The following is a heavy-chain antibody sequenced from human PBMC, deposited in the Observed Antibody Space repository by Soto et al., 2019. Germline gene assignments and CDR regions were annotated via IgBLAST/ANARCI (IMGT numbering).Heavy chain of an antibody. V-gene: IGHV1-18*01. J-gene: IGHJ5*02. CDR2: ISAYNGNT. Sequence: QVQLVQSGAEVKKPGASVKVSCKASGYTFTSYGISWVRQAPGQGLEWMGWISAYNGNTNYAQKLQGRVTMTTDTSTSTAYRVLRSRRSDDTAVYYCARASGSSYWFDPWGQGTLVTVSS. D-gene: IGHD1-26*01. CDR3: ARASGSSYWFDP. CDR1: GYTFTSYG.